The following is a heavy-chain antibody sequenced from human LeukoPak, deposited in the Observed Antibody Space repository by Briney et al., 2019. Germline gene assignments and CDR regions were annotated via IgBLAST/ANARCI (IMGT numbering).Heavy chain of an antibody. Sequence: GGSLRLSCAASGFTFSSYAMHWVRQAPGKGLEWVAVISYDGSNKYYADSVKGRFTISRDNSKNTLYLQMNSLRAEDTAVYYCAKDLSSSGWFENYYGMDVWGQGTTVTVSS. V-gene: IGHV3-30-3*01. CDR1: GFTFSSYA. CDR2: ISYDGSNK. D-gene: IGHD6-19*01. CDR3: AKDLSSSGWFENYYGMDV. J-gene: IGHJ6*02.